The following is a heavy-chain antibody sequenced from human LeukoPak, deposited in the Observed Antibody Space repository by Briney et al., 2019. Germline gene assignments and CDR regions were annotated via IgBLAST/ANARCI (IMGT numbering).Heavy chain of an antibody. CDR3: ARVAFDWLSSPFDY. CDR1: GFTVSSDY. Sequence: PGGSLRLSCAASGFTVSSDYMSWVRQAPGKGLEWVSVIYSGGSTYYADSVKGRFTISRDNSKNTLYLQMNSLRAEDTAVYYCARVAFDWLSSPFDYWGQGTLVTVSS. J-gene: IGHJ4*02. CDR2: IYSGGST. D-gene: IGHD3-9*01. V-gene: IGHV3-53*01.